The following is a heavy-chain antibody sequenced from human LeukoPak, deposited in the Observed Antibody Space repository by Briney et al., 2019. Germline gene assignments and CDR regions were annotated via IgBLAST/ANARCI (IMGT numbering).Heavy chain of an antibody. Sequence: SVKVSCKASGDTFSNYPINWVRQAPGQGLEWLGRIIPFLTLTNYAQNFQDRVTITADKSTSTAYMELSSLRSEDTAMYYCARSLNFASPMTFDYWGQGILVTVSS. J-gene: IGHJ4*02. V-gene: IGHV1-69*02. CDR1: GDTFSNYP. CDR2: IIPFLTLT. D-gene: IGHD3-16*01. CDR3: ARSLNFASPMTFDY.